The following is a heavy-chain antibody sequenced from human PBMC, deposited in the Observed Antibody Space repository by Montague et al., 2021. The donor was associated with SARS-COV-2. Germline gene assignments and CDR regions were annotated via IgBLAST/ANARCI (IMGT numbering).Heavy chain of an antibody. Sequence: SLRLSCAASGFPFSNYWMTWVRQAPGKGLEWVANIKQDESEKYYVDSVKGRFTISRDNAEKSLYLHMSGLRGEDTAIYYCARDRTPPYGKSWYEEYYYHAMDVWGRGTTVIVSS. CDR1: GFPFSNYW. D-gene: IGHD6-13*01. CDR2: IKQDESEK. V-gene: IGHV3-7*01. CDR3: ARDRTPPYGKSWYEEYYYHAMDV. J-gene: IGHJ6*02.